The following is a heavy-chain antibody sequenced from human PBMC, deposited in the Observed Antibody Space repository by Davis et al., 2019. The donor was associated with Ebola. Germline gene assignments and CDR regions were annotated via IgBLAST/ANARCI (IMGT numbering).Heavy chain of an antibody. D-gene: IGHD2-21*02. CDR1: GGSFSGSY. CDR2: INHSGST. J-gene: IGHJ3*02. Sequence: SETLSLTCAVYGGSFSGSYWSWIRQPPGKGLEWIGEINHSGSTNYNPSLKSRVTISVDTSKNQFSLKLSSVTAADTAVYYCARQGIVVVTAIADAFDIWGQGTMVTVSS. CDR3: ARQGIVVVTAIADAFDI. V-gene: IGHV4-34*01.